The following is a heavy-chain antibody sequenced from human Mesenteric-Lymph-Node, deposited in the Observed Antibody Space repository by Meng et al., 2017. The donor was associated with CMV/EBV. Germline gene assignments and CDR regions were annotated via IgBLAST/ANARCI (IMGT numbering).Heavy chain of an antibody. CDR3: AKGGVKVFYFNGLDV. CDR1: GFTFSSYE. V-gene: IGHV3-48*03. J-gene: IGHJ6*02. Sequence: GESLKISCAASGFTFSSYEMNWVRQAPGKGLEWVSYISSSGSTIYYADSVKGRFTISRDTSKNTLYLQMNSLTAEDTAVYYCAKGGVKVFYFNGLDVWGQGTTVTVSS. CDR2: ISSSGSTI. D-gene: IGHD3-10*01.